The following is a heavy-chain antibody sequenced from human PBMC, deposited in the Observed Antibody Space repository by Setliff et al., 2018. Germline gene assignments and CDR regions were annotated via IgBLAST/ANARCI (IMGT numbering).Heavy chain of an antibody. CDR2: INRRGST. CDR1: GGSVNSGYDN. V-gene: IGHV4-61*10. D-gene: IGHD3-22*01. J-gene: IGHJ4*02. CDR3: AREPNYYDSSGGFDY. Sequence: PSETLSLTCTVSGGSVNSGYDNWNWLRQPAGKGLEWIGHINRRGSTNFSPSLKSRVTISVDTSKNQFPLKLSSVTAADTAVYYCAREPNYYDSSGGFDYWGQGTLVTVSS.